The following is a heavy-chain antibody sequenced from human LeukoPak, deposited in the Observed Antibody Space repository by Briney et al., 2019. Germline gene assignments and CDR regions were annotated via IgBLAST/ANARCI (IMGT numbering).Heavy chain of an antibody. D-gene: IGHD4-11*01. CDR1: GGSISSYY. CDR3: ARYLAVTTWGYYYGMDV. Sequence: SETLSLTCTVSGGSISSYYWSWIRQPPGKGLEWIGYIYYSGSTNYNPSLKSRVTISVDTSKNQFSLKLSSVTAADTAVYYCARYLAVTTWGYYYGMDVWGQGTTVTVSS. CDR2: IYYSGST. J-gene: IGHJ6*02. V-gene: IGHV4-59*08.